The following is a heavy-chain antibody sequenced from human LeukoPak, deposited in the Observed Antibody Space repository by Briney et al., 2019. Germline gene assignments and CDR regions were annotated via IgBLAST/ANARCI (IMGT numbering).Heavy chain of an antibody. CDR1: GGSISSYY. D-gene: IGHD6-13*01. CDR3: ARGIPLGSSWTINYFDY. CDR2: IYTSGST. Sequence: SETLSLTCTVSGGSISSYYWSWIRQPAGKGLEWIGRIYTSGSTNYNPSPKSRVTMSVDTSKNQFSLKLSSVTAADTAVYYCARGIPLGSSWTINYFDYWGQGTLVTVSS. V-gene: IGHV4-4*07. J-gene: IGHJ4*02.